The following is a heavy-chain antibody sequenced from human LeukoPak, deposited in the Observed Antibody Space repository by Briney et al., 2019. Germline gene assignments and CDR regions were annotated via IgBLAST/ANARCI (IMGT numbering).Heavy chain of an antibody. CDR1: GFTFSSYG. Sequence: PGGSLRLSCAASGFTFSSYGITWVRQAPGKGLEWVSTISATGGSTYYADSVKGPFTISRDNSKDTLYLQMNSLGAEDTAVYYCAKGGYSSGWRNYFDYWGQGTLVTVSS. CDR3: AKGGYSSGWRNYFDY. V-gene: IGHV3-23*01. D-gene: IGHD6-19*01. J-gene: IGHJ4*02. CDR2: ISATGGST.